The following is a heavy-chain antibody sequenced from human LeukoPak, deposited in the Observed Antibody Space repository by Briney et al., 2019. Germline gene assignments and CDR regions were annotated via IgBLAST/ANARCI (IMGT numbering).Heavy chain of an antibody. CDR3: ARDGDGYNYLDY. V-gene: IGHV4-59*12. CDR2: ISYSGRT. CDR1: GGSISSYY. J-gene: IGHJ4*02. D-gene: IGHD5-24*01. Sequence: SETLSLTCTVSGGSISSYYWSWIRQPPGKGLEWIGYISYSGRTNYNPSLMSRVTISVDTSKNHFSLKLSSVAAAATAVYYCARDGDGYNYLDYWGQGTLVTVSS.